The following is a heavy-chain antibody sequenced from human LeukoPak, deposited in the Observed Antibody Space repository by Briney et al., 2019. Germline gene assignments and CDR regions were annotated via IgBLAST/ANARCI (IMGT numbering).Heavy chain of an antibody. CDR2: ICDSGRTI. CDR3: ARDRLGDYDHSGYYDK. CDR1: GFTLSDYY. Sequence: GGPLRLSCAASGFTLSDYYMSWIRQAPGKGLEWVSYICDSGRTIYYADSVKGRFTISRDNAKNSVYLQMNNLGAEDTAVYYCARDRLGDYDHSGYYDKWGQGTLVTVSS. V-gene: IGHV3-11*01. J-gene: IGHJ4*02. D-gene: IGHD3-22*01.